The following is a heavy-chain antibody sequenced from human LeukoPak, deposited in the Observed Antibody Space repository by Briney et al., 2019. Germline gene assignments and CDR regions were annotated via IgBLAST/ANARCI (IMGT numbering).Heavy chain of an antibody. CDR1: GFNFDDYA. J-gene: IGHJ4*02. CDR3: AKWGCSGSDCYPFDY. V-gene: IGHV3-9*01. CDR2: ISWNSGNI. Sequence: GRSLRLSCAASGFNFDDYAMHWVRQAPEKGLEWVSGISWNSGNIGSADSVKGRFTISRDNSKNTLYLQMNSLRAEDTAVYYCAKWGCSGSDCYPFDYWGQGTLVTVSS. D-gene: IGHD2-21*02.